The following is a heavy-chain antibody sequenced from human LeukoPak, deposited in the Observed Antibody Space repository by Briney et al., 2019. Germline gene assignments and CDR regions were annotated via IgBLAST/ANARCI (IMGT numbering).Heavy chain of an antibody. V-gene: IGHV1-2*02. CDR3: ARGGCSSTSCYRQDWFDP. CDR1: GYTFTSYG. Sequence: GASVKVSCKASGYTFTSYGISWVRQAPGQGLEWMGWINPNSGGTSYAQKFQGRVTMTRDTSISTAYMELSRLRSDDTAVYYCARGGCSSTSCYRQDWFDPWGQGTLVTVSS. D-gene: IGHD2-2*02. J-gene: IGHJ5*02. CDR2: INPNSGGT.